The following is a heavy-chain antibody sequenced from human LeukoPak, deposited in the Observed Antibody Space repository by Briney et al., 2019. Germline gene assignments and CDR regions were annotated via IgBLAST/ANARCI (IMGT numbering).Heavy chain of an antibody. CDR2: IGGSGGST. CDR3: AREGPIFQTTNWFDP. D-gene: IGHD3-9*01. Sequence: PGGSLRLSCAASEFTFSSYAMGWVRQAPGKGLEWVSGIGGSGGSTYYADSVKGRFTISRDNSKNTLYLQMNSLRAEDTAVYYCAREGPIFQTTNWFDPWGQGTLVTVSS. J-gene: IGHJ5*02. CDR1: EFTFSSYA. V-gene: IGHV3-23*01.